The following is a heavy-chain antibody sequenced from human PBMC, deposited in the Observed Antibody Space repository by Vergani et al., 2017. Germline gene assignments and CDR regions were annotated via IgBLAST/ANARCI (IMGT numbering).Heavy chain of an antibody. CDR3: ATDIGISGIVVIFDY. V-gene: IGHV4-38-2*02. CDR2: VYHSGST. D-gene: IGHD3-22*01. J-gene: IGHJ4*02. Sequence: QVQLQESGPGLVKPSETLSLTCAVAGYSISNGYYWGWIRQPPGKGLEWIGSVYHSGSTYYNPSLRSRVTMSVDTSKNQLSLKLSSVTAADTGVYYCATDIGISGIVVIFDYWGQGTLVTVSS. CDR1: GYSISNGYY.